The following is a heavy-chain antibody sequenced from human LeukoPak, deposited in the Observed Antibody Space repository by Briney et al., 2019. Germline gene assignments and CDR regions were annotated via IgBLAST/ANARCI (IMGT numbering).Heavy chain of an antibody. CDR1: GGSISSYY. D-gene: IGHD3-22*01. Sequence: PSETLSLTCTVSGGSISSYYWSWIRQPPGKGLEWIGYIYHSGSTNYNPSLKSRVTISVDTSKNQFSLKLSSVTAADTAVYYCARVGPAIHYYDSSGLFDYWGQGTLVTVSS. V-gene: IGHV4-59*01. CDR2: IYHSGST. J-gene: IGHJ4*02. CDR3: ARVGPAIHYYDSSGLFDY.